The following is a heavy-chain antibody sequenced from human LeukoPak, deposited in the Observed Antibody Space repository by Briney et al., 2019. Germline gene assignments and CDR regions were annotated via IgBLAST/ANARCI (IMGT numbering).Heavy chain of an antibody. V-gene: IGHV4-34*01. CDR1: GGSFSGYY. D-gene: IGHD6-13*01. Sequence: SETLSLTCAVYGGSFSGYYWRWIRQPPGKGLEWIGEINHSGRTNYNPSLKSRVTISVDTSKNQFSLTLSSVTAADTAVYYCARGPRIAAAGTGRYFDLWGRGTLVTVSS. CDR3: ARGPRIAAAGTGRYFDL. CDR2: INHSGRT. J-gene: IGHJ2*01.